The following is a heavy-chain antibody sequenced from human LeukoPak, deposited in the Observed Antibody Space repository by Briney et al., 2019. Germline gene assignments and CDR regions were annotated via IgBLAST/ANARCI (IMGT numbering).Heavy chain of an antibody. V-gene: IGHV4-4*02. CDR2: IYHSGST. D-gene: IGHD3-3*01. Sequence: PSETLSLTCAVSGGFISNINWWSWVRQPPGQGLEWIGEIYHSGSTNYNPSLKSRVTISVDKSKNQFSLKLSSVTAADTAVYYCARVGITIFGVVTNWFDPWGQGTLVTVSS. J-gene: IGHJ5*02. CDR1: GGFISNINW. CDR3: ARVGITIFGVVTNWFDP.